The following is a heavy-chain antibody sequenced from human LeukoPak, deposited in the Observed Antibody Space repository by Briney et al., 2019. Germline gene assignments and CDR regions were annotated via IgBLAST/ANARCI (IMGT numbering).Heavy chain of an antibody. V-gene: IGHV5-51*01. Sequence: GESLKISCKGSGYSFTSYWIGWVRQMPGKGLEWMGIIYPGDSDTRYSPSFQGQVTISADKSISTAYLQWSSLKASDTAMYYCARRTSSTSKKEHWFDPWGQGTLVTVSS. J-gene: IGHJ5*02. CDR1: GYSFTSYW. CDR2: IYPGDSDT. D-gene: IGHD2-2*01. CDR3: ARRTSSTSKKEHWFDP.